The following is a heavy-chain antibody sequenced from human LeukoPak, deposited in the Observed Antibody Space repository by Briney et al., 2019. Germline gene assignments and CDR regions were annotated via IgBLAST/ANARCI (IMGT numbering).Heavy chain of an antibody. CDR2: IWYDGSNK. V-gene: IGHV3-30*19. CDR3: ARDDPGPYYYYGMDV. J-gene: IGHJ6*02. Sequence: PGGSLRLSCAASGFTFSSYGMHRVRQAPGKGLEWVAVIWYDGSNKYYADSVKGRFTISRDNSKNTLYLQMNSLRAEDTAVYYCARDDPGPYYYYGMDVWGQGTTVTVSS. CDR1: GFTFSSYG.